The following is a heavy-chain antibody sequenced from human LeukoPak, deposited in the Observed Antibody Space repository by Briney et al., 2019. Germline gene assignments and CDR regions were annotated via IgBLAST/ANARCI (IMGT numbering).Heavy chain of an antibody. V-gene: IGHV3-48*03. CDR3: AKEHYYDSIAN. J-gene: IGHJ4*02. CDR1: GFTFSNYE. D-gene: IGHD3-22*01. CDR2: ISSRRSTI. Sequence: GGSLRLSCGASGFTFSNYEMNWVRQAPGKGLEWVAYISSRRSTIYYADSVKGRFTISRDNSKNTLYLQMNSLRAEDTAVYYCAKEHYYDSIANWGQGTLVTVSS.